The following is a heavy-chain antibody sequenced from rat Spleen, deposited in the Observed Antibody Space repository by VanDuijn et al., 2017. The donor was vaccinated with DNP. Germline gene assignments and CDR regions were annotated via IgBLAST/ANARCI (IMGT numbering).Heavy chain of an antibody. CDR1: GFTFSDYN. V-gene: IGHV5-58*01. Sequence: EVQLVESGGGLVQPGRSLKLSCAASGFTFSDYNMVWIRQAPGKGLEWVTSINADGGSTYYPDSVKGRFTISRDNAENTVYLQMNSLRSEDTATYFCASWSPIAPISTSNYWGQGVMVTVSS. D-gene: IGHD1-2*01. CDR2: INADGGST. J-gene: IGHJ2*01. CDR3: ASWSPIAPISTSNY.